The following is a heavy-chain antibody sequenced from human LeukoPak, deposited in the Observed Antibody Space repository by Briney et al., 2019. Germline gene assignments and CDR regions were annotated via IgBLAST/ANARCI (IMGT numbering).Heavy chain of an antibody. D-gene: IGHD2-2*01. J-gene: IGHJ5*02. Sequence: ASVKVSCKASGYTFTSYYMHWVRQAPGQGLEWMGIINPSGGSTSYAQKFQGRVTMTRDTSTGTVYMELSSLRSEDTAVYYCARGLLFGYCSSTSCYRRTGNWFDPWGQGTLVTVSS. V-gene: IGHV1-46*01. CDR1: GYTFTSYY. CDR3: ARGLLFGYCSSTSCYRRTGNWFDP. CDR2: INPSGGST.